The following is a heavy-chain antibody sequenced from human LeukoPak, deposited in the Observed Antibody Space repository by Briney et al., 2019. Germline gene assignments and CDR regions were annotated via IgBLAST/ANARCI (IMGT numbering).Heavy chain of an antibody. Sequence: GFTXTDXXXXWVXQAPGKXXXXXASIRQDGGEKSYVDSVKGRFTISRDNTKSSLYLQINSLRAEDTAVYYGATAGTAPGLYFDLWGQGTLVTVSS. J-gene: IGHJ4*01. CDR1: GFTXTDXX. V-gene: IGHV3-7*01. CDR2: IRQDGGEK. CDR3: ATAGTAPGLYFDL. D-gene: IGHD1-7*01.